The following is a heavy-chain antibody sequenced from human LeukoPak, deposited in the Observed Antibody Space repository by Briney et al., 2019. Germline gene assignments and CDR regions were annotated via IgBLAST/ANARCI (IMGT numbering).Heavy chain of an antibody. CDR3: ARRFTARRPFDY. V-gene: IGHV4-34*01. D-gene: IGHD6-6*01. CDR2: TNHSGST. CDR1: GGSFSGYY. J-gene: IGHJ4*02. Sequence: SETLSLTCAVYGGSFSGYYWSWIRQPPGKGLEWIGETNHSGSTNYNPSLKSRVTISVDTSKNQFSLKLSSVTAADTAVYYCARRFTARRPFDYWGQGTLVTVSS.